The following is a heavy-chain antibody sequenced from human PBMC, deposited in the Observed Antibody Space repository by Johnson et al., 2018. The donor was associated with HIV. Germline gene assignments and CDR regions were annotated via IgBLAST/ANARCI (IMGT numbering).Heavy chain of an antibody. CDR2: IYSGGST. CDR1: GFTVSSNY. Sequence: VQLVESGGGLVQPGGSLRLSCAASGFTVSSNYMSWVRQAPGKGLEWVSVIYSGGSTYYADSVKGRFTISRDNSKNTLYLQMNSLRAEDTAVYYCARRGRRADDAFDIWGQGTMVTVSS. CDR3: ARRGRRADDAFDI. V-gene: IGHV3-66*02. J-gene: IGHJ3*02. D-gene: IGHD3-16*01.